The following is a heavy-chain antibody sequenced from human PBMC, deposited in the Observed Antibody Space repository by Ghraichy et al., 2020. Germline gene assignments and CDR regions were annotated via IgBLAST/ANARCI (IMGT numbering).Heavy chain of an antibody. CDR2: ISGSGGST. CDR1: GFTFSSYA. CDR3: AKGFSSWSPFDY. V-gene: IGHV3-23*01. D-gene: IGHD6-13*01. J-gene: IGHJ4*02. Sequence: GGSLRLSCAGSGFTFSSYAMSWVRQAPGKGLEWVSGISGSGGSTYHADSVKGRFTISRDNSKNTLYLQMNSLRAEDTAVYYCAKGFSSWSPFDYWGQGTLVTVSS.